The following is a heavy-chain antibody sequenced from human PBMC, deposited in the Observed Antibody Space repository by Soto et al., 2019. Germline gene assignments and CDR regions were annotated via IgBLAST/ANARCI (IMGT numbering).Heavy chain of an antibody. CDR1: GFTFGSYW. D-gene: IGHD1-1*01. J-gene: IGHJ4*02. CDR3: ARDRTGPFDY. V-gene: IGHV3-30-3*01. CDR2: ISYDGSNK. Sequence: GGSLRLSCAASGFTFGSYWMHWARQAPGKGLEWVSVISYDGSNKYYADSVKGRFTISRDNSKNTLYLQMNSLRAEDTAVYYCARDRTGPFDYWGQGTLVTV.